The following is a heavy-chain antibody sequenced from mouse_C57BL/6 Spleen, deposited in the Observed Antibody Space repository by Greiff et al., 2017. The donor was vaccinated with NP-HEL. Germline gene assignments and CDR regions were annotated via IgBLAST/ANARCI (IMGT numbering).Heavy chain of an antibody. J-gene: IGHJ4*01. CDR1: GYAFSSSW. CDR3: ARSLYSNYVYAMDY. Sequence: VQLQQSGPELVKPGASVKISCKASGYAFSSSWMNWVKQRPGKGLEWIGRIYPGDGDTNYNGKFKGKATLTADNSSSTAYMQLSSLTSEDSAVYFCARSLYSNYVYAMDYWGQGTSVTVSS. CDR2: IYPGDGDT. V-gene: IGHV1-82*01. D-gene: IGHD2-5*01.